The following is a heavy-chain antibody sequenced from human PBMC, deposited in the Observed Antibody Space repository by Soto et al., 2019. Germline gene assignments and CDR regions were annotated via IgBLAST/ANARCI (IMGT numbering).Heavy chain of an antibody. CDR3: ARSGQNWNYILDY. CDR1: GYTFTNYG. CDR2: ISAYSGNT. Sequence: KNHMASVKVSCKASGYTFTNYGISWVRQAPGQGLDWMGWISAYSGNTNYAQDLQDRVTMTTDTSTNTAYMELRSLRSDDTAVYYCARSGQNWNYILDYWGQGTLVTVSS. V-gene: IGHV1-18*01. D-gene: IGHD1-7*01. J-gene: IGHJ4*02.